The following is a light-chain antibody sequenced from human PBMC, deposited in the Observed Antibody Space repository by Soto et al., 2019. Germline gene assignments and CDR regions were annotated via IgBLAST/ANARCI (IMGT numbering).Light chain of an antibody. CDR3: QQYYSTPWT. J-gene: IGKJ1*01. V-gene: IGKV4-1*01. CDR2: WAS. Sequence: DIVMTQSPDSLAVSLGERATINCKSSQSVLSSSNNKNYLTWYQQKLGQPPKLLIYWASTRESGVPDRFSGSGSGADFKLPISSLQAEDVAVYYCQQYYSTPWTFGQGTKVEIK. CDR1: QSVLSSSNNKNY.